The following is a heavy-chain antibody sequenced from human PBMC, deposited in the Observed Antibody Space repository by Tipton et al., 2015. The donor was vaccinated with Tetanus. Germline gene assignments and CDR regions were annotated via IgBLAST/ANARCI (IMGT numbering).Heavy chain of an antibody. Sequence: QSGPEVKKPGSSVKVSCKASGDTFSNYAISWVRQAPGQGLEWMGGIIPIFGTPYYAQNLQGRVSIAADTSTNTAYMNLYSLSSDSSPIYYCARDHDLGAPLDYWGQGTLVTVSS. D-gene: IGHD1-26*01. CDR3: ARDHDLGAPLDY. CDR1: GDTFSNYA. CDR2: IIPIFGTP. J-gene: IGHJ4*02. V-gene: IGHV1-69*06.